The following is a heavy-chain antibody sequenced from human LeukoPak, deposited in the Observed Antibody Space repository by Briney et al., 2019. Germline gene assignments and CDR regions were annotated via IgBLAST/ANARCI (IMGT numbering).Heavy chain of an antibody. CDR2: ISGSGGST. Sequence: GGSLRLSCAASGFTFSSYAMSWVRQAPGKGLEWVSSISGSGGSTYYADSVRGRLTISRDNSKNTLYLQMNSLRAEDTAVYYCAKCVGSIAGYWGQGTLVTVSS. CDR3: AKCVGSIAGY. D-gene: IGHD6-6*01. V-gene: IGHV3-23*01. CDR1: GFTFSSYA. J-gene: IGHJ4*02.